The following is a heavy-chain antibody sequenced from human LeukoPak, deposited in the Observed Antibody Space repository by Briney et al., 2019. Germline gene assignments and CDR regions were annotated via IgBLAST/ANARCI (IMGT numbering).Heavy chain of an antibody. J-gene: IGHJ4*02. Sequence: PGGSLRLSCAASGFTFSSYAMSWVRQAPGKGLEWVPAISGSGGSTYYADSVKGRFTISRDNSKNTLYLQMNSLRAEDTAVYYCAKVFLPWIQLWHPFGYWGQGTPVTVSS. CDR3: AKVFLPWIQLWHPFGY. CDR1: GFTFSSYA. CDR2: ISGSGGST. D-gene: IGHD5-18*01. V-gene: IGHV3-23*01.